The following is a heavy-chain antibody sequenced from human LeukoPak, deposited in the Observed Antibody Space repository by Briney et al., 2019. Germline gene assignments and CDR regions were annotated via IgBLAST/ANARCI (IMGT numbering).Heavy chain of an antibody. CDR1: GGSISSNSYY. V-gene: IGHV4-61*02. Sequence: SETLSLTCIVSGGSISSNSYYWSWIRQPAGKGLEWIGRIYTSGSTNYNPSLKSRVTMSVDTSKNQFSLKLSSVTAADTAVYYCARDSGGARYYYDSSGYYLGVYIDYWGQGTLVTVSS. J-gene: IGHJ4*02. CDR3: ARDSGGARYYYDSSGYYLGVYIDY. CDR2: IYTSGST. D-gene: IGHD3-22*01.